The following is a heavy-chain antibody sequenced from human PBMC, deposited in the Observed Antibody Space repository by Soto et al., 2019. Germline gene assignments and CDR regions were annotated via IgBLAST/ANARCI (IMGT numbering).Heavy chain of an antibody. CDR3: ARKANGRHFDY. Sequence: QVQLQESGPGLVKPSGTLSLTCAVSSDSISSTNWWSWVRQPPGKGLEWIGEIHHSGRTNNNSSPKSRVTISVDRSNNQFSLKLSSVTAADTAVYFCARKANGRHFDYWGQGTLVTVSS. CDR2: IHHSGRT. CDR1: SDSISSTNW. J-gene: IGHJ4*02. D-gene: IGHD1-26*01. V-gene: IGHV4-4*02.